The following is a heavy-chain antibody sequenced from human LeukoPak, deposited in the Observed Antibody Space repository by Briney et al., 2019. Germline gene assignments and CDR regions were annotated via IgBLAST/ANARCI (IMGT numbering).Heavy chain of an antibody. D-gene: IGHD3-16*01. CDR1: GFSLSSYE. J-gene: IGHJ3*02. V-gene: IGHV3-48*03. Sequence: PGGSLRLSCEASGFSLSSYEMNWVRQAPGKGLEWVSHISSRGSTIYYAASVKGRFTISRDNAKNSLYLQMNSLRAEDTAVYYCARVGWVLRYAFDIWGQGTMVTVSS. CDR2: ISSRGSTI. CDR3: ARVGWVLRYAFDI.